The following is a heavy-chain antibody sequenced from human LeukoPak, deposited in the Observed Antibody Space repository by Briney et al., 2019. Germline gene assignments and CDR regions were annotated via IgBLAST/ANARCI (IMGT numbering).Heavy chain of an antibody. CDR3: AGGITMVRGVIISPVDY. CDR1: GYSINSGYY. D-gene: IGHD3-10*01. V-gene: IGHV4-38-2*02. CDR2: IYHSGST. J-gene: IGHJ4*02. Sequence: SSETLSLTCTVSGYSINSGYYWGWIRQPPGKGLEWIGSIYHSGSTYYNPSLKSRVTISVDTSKNQFSLKLSSVTAADTAVYYCAGGITMVRGVIISPVDYWGQGTLVTVSS.